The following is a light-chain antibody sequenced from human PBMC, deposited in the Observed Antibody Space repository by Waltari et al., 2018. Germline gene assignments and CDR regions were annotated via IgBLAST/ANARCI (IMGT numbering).Light chain of an antibody. CDR2: GVS. J-gene: IGKJ1*01. CDR3: QQYNNWPPWT. Sequence: ETVMTQSPATLSVSPGERATLSCRTSRTISSNLAWYQQKPGQAPRLLIYGVSIRATGVPARFSGSGSGTQFTLTIHSLQSEDFAVYYCQQYNNWPPWTFGQGTKVEIK. CDR1: RTISSN. V-gene: IGKV3-15*01.